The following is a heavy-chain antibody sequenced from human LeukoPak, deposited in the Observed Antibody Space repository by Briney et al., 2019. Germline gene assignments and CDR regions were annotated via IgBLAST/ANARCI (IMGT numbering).Heavy chain of an antibody. Sequence: PGGSLRLSCAASGNYWMHWVRQAPGKGPMWVSRICPDGTVTNYADSVKARFIISRDNARNTVYLQMDSLRVEDTAVYYCVRDFRSADYWGQGTLVTVSS. CDR2: ICPDGTVT. CDR1: GNYW. CDR3: VRDFRSADY. J-gene: IGHJ4*02. V-gene: IGHV3-74*01.